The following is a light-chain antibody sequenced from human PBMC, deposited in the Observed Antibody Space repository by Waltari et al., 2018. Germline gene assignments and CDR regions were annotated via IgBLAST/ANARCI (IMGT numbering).Light chain of an antibody. J-gene: IGLJ3*02. V-gene: IGLV1-44*01. CDR1: MSHLASQT. CDR3: ATWDDSLNGV. Sequence: RTTSPSAAATAVPTRLTSRSGSMSHLASQTFTCYQQLPPTAPKLLIYSNKQRPSGVPDRFSGSKSGTSASLAISGLQSEDEADYYCATWDDSLNGVFGGGTKLTVL. CDR2: SNK.